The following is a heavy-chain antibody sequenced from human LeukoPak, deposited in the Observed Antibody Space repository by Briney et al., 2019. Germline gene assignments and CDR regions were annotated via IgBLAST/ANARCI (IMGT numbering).Heavy chain of an antibody. CDR2: IVYDGSHK. V-gene: IGHV3-30*03. J-gene: IGHJ4*02. CDR1: GFIFSTYG. CDR3: ARDTDYYGSGTLGYLDY. D-gene: IGHD3-10*01. Sequence: GGSLRLSCAASGFIFSTYGLHWVRQAPGKGLEWVAVIVYDGSHKYYADSVKGRFTISRDNSKNTLYLQMNSLRAEDTAVYYCARDTDYYGSGTLGYLDYWGQGTLVTVSS.